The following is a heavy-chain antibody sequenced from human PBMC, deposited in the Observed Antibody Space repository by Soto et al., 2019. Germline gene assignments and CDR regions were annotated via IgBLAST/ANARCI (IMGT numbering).Heavy chain of an antibody. CDR1: GYSFTSYW. Sequence: WAALKISCKGSGYSFTSYWIGWVRQMPGKGLEWMGIIYPGDSDTRYSPSFQGQVTISADKSISTAYLQWSSLKASDTAMYYCARGFYYYDSSGYLPRYNLFAPWGQRSLVTVSS. CDR2: IYPGDSDT. CDR3: ARGFYYYDSSGYLPRYNLFAP. J-gene: IGHJ5*02. D-gene: IGHD3-22*01. V-gene: IGHV5-51*01.